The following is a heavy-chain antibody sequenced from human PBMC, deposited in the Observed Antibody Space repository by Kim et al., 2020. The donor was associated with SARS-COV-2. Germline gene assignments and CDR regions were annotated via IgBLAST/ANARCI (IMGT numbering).Heavy chain of an antibody. J-gene: IGHJ6*02. CDR2: ISGTGTDT. CDR1: GFMFNNNA. Sequence: GGSLRPSCAVSGFMFNNNAMNWVRQAPGKGLEWVSAISGTGTDTYYADSVKGRLTISRDTSRNTLYLQMNSLRAEDTAVYYCAKDVWNYSGMDVWGQGATVTVSS. V-gene: IGHV3-23*01. D-gene: IGHD3-10*01. CDR3: AKDVWNYSGMDV.